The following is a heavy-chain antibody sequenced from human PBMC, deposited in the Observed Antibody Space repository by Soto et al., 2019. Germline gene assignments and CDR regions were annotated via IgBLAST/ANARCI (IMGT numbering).Heavy chain of an antibody. CDR2: IDPISGVT. Sequence: ESSLKVSCKASGYTFTGYYMHWVRQAPGQGLEWMGWIDPISGVTNSAQKFQGRVTMTRDTSIGTAYMEMSRLRSDDTAVYYCARDWEPPREYYDSSGYEDAFEIWGQGKMVSV. CDR3: ARDWEPPREYYDSSGYEDAFEI. D-gene: IGHD3-22*01. J-gene: IGHJ3*02. CDR1: GYTFTGYY. V-gene: IGHV1-2*02.